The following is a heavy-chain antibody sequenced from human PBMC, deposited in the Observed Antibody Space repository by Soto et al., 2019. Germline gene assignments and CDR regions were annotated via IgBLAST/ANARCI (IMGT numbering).Heavy chain of an antibody. Sequence: PGGSLRLSCAVSGFTFSNYWMRWVRQAPGKGLEWVANIKQDGSEQYYMDSVKGRFTISRDNAKNSLYLHMNSLRAEDTAVYYCARALWDTSGFYPYYFDYWGQGTLVTVSS. CDR2: IKQDGSEQ. D-gene: IGHD3-22*01. J-gene: IGHJ4*02. V-gene: IGHV3-7*01. CDR1: GFTFSNYW. CDR3: ARALWDTSGFYPYYFDY.